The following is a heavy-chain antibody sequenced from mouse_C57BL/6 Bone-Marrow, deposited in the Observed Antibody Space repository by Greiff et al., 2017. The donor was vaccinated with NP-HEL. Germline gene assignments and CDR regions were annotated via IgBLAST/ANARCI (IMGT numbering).Heavy chain of an antibody. J-gene: IGHJ3*01. D-gene: IGHD2-3*01. CDR2: IYPRSGNT. CDR1: GYTFTSSG. Sequence: VQLQESGAELARPGASVKLSCKASGYTFTSSGISWVKQRTGQGLEWIGEIYPRSGNTYYNEKFKGKATLTADKSSSTAYMELRSLTSEDSAVYFCAMDGRRFAYWGQGTLVTVSA. CDR3: AMDGRRFAY. V-gene: IGHV1-81*01.